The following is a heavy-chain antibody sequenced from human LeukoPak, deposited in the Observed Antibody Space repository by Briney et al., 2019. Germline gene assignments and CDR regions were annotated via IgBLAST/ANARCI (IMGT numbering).Heavy chain of an antibody. V-gene: IGHV1-18*01. CDR1: GYSFNTHA. CDR2: ISAYNGNT. D-gene: IGHD3-3*01. Sequence: ASVKVSCKASGYSFNTHAINWVRQAPGQGLEWMGWISAYNGNTNYAQKLQGGVTMTTDTSTSTAYMELRSLRSDDTAVYYCARDGAHYDFWSGYYPHDAFDIWGQGTMVTVSS. CDR3: ARDGAHYDFWSGYYPHDAFDI. J-gene: IGHJ3*02.